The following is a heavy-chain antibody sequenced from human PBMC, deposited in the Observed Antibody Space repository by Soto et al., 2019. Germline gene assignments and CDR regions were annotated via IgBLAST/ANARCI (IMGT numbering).Heavy chain of an antibody. Sequence: QVQLVESGGGGVQPGRSLRLSCAASGFTFSSYGMHWVRQAPGKGLEWVAVISYDGRNKYYADSVKGRFTISRDNSSNTLYLQLSSLRAEDTAVYYCVKDGSSGWPYYYGLDVWVQGTTVTVSS. CDR2: ISYDGRNK. D-gene: IGHD6-19*01. CDR3: VKDGSSGWPYYYGLDV. V-gene: IGHV3-30*18. J-gene: IGHJ6*02. CDR1: GFTFSSYG.